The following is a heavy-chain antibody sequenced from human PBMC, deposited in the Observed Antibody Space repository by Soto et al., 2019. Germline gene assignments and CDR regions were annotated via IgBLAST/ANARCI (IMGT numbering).Heavy chain of an antibody. D-gene: IGHD2-15*01. J-gene: IGHJ4*02. CDR3: ARAILSGYCSGGSCYYFDY. Sequence: SVKVCCKASGGTFSSYAIRWVGQAPGQGLEWMGGIIPIFGTANYAQKFQGRVTITADESTSTAYMELSSLRSEDTAVYYCARAILSGYCSGGSCYYFDYWGQGTLVTVSS. V-gene: IGHV1-69*13. CDR1: GGTFSSYA. CDR2: IIPIFGTA.